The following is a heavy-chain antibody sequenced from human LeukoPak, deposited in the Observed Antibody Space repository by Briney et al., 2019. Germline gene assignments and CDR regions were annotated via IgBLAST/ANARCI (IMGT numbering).Heavy chain of an antibody. CDR2: IFYSESA. V-gene: IGHV4-59*01. D-gene: IGHD1-26*01. CDR1: SGSISGYY. CDR3: ARRGGSPLGAFDI. J-gene: IGHJ3*02. Sequence: SETLSLTCTVSSGSISGYYWSWIRQPPGKGLEWIGYIFYSESANYNPSLNSRVTISVDTSKNQFSLKLSSVTAADTAVYYCARRGGSPLGAFDIWGQGTMVTVSS.